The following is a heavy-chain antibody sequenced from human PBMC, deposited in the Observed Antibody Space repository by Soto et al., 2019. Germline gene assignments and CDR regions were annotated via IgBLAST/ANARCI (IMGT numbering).Heavy chain of an antibody. CDR3: ARLDLVGSTIDY. D-gene: IGHD2-2*03. Sequence: PSETLFLTCTVSGGSISSSSYYWGWIRQPPGKGLEWIGSIYYSGSTYYNPSLKSRVTISVDTSKNQFSLKLSSVTAADTAVYYCARLDLVGSTIDYWGQATLVTVSS. CDR1: GGSISSSSYY. CDR2: IYYSGST. J-gene: IGHJ4*02. V-gene: IGHV4-39*01.